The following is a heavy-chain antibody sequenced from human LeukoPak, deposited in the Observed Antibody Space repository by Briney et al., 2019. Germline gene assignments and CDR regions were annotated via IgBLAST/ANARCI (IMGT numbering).Heavy chain of an antibody. D-gene: IGHD7-27*01. J-gene: IGHJ4*02. V-gene: IGHV4-38-2*02. CDR2: IYHSGST. CDR3: ARGFRGDNFDY. CDR1: GYSISSGYY. Sequence: PWETLSLTCTVSGYSISSGYYWGWIRQPPGKGLEWIGSIYHSGSTYYNPSLKSRVTISVDTSKNQFSLKLSSVTAADTAVYFCARGFRGDNFDYWGQGTLVTVSS.